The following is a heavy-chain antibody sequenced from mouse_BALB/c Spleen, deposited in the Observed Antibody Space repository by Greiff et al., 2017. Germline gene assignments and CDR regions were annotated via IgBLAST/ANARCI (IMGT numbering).Heavy chain of an antibody. CDR3: ATPYDYEGYYAMDY. D-gene: IGHD2-4*01. V-gene: IGHV2-9*02. CDR1: GFSLTSYG. J-gene: IGHJ4*01. Sequence: QVQLKESGPGLVAPSQSLSITCTVSGFSLTSYGVHWVRQPPGQGLEWLGVIWAGGSTNYNSALMSRLSISKDNSKSQVFLKMNSLQTDDTAMYYCATPYDYEGYYAMDYWGQGTSVTVSS. CDR2: IWAGGST.